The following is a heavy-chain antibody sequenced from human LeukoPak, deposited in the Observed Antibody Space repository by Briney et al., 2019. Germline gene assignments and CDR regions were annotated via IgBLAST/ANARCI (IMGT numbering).Heavy chain of an antibody. CDR1: GFTVSSNY. V-gene: IGHV3-66*01. CDR2: IYSGGST. D-gene: IGHD3-10*01. CDR3: ARGGHYYGSGSYYNETYYFDY. J-gene: IGHJ4*02. Sequence: GGSLRLSCAASGFTVSSNYMSWVRQAPGKGLELVSVIYSGGSTYYADSVKGRFTISRDNSKNTLYLQMNSLRAEDTAVYYCARGGHYYGSGSYYNETYYFDYWGQGTLVTVSS.